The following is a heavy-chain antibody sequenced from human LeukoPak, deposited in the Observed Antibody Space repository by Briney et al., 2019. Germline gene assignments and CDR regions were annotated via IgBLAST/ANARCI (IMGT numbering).Heavy chain of an antibody. Sequence: SETLSLTCAVSGGSISSGGYSWSWIRQPPGKGLEWIGYIYYSGSTNYNPSLKSRVTISVDTSKNQFSLKLTSVTAADTAVYYCARASKDVVVVASIEFFDYWGQGTLVTVSS. V-gene: IGHV4-61*08. CDR1: GGSISSGGYS. D-gene: IGHD2-15*01. J-gene: IGHJ4*02. CDR2: IYYSGST. CDR3: ARASKDVVVVASIEFFDY.